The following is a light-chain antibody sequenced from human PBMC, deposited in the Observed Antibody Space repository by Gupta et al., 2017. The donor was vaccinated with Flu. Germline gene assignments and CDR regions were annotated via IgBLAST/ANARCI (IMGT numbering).Light chain of an antibody. V-gene: IGKV1-5*03. Sequence: DIQMTQSPSTLSASIGDTVTITCRANQNINRWLVWYQQKPGKAPKLLIYEASILETGVPSRFTGSGSGTEFTLTISSLQPDDFATYYCQQYDFWYTFGQGTKLEIK. CDR2: EAS. CDR1: QNINRW. CDR3: QQYDFWYT. J-gene: IGKJ2*01.